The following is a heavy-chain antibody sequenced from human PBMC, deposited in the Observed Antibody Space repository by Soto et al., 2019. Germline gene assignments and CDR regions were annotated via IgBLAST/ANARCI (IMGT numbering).Heavy chain of an antibody. CDR3: ARRFSTLCPLNY. Sequence: GESLKISCKGSGDTFSNYWISWVRQRPGKGLEWMGRVDPSDSYTNYSPSFQGHVTTSADKSTSTPYLQWRSLKPSDTALYYRARRFSTLCPLNYWGRRLLVAV. V-gene: IGHV5-10-1*01. CDR1: GDTFSNYW. J-gene: IGHJ4*02. CDR2: VDPSDSYT. D-gene: IGHD2-2*01.